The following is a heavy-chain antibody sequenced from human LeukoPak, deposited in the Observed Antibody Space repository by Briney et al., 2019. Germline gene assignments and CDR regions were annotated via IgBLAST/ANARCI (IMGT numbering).Heavy chain of an antibody. CDR1: GGSISSYY. V-gene: IGHV4-59*01. CDR3: ARWGAYSGSYNSDY. Sequence: PSETLSLTCTVSGGSISSYYWSWIRQPPGKGLEWIGYIYYSGSTNYNPSLKSRVTISVDTSKNQFSLKLSSVTAADTAVYYCARWGAYSGSYNSDYWGQGTLVTVSS. D-gene: IGHD1-26*01. CDR2: IYYSGST. J-gene: IGHJ4*02.